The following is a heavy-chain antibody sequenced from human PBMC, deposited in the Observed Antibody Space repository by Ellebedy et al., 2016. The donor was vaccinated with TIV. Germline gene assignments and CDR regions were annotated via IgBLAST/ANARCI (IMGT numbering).Heavy chain of an antibody. CDR1: GFSFRSYW. CDR3: ATDGSYGDFRSPAHAFEH. CDR2: INQDGRER. V-gene: IGHV3-7*01. Sequence: GESLKISCGSSGFSFRSYWMSWVRQAPGKGLEWVANINQDGRERYYVDYVKGRFTISRDNAKNSLYLQMNSLRAEDTAVYYCATDGSYGDFRSPAHAFEHWGQGTMVSVSS. J-gene: IGHJ3*01. D-gene: IGHD4-17*01.